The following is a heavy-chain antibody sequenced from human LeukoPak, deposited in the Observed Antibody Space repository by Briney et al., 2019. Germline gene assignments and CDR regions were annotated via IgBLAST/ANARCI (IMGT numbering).Heavy chain of an antibody. D-gene: IGHD3-10*01. CDR2: INTDGSYT. J-gene: IGHJ4*02. CDR1: GFTFSNFW. Sequence: GGSLRLSCAVSGFTFSNFWMHWVRQTPGKGLVWVSRINTDGSYTDYADSVKGRFTISRDNAKNTLYLQMNSLRAEDMAVYYCARGMTYYHGSGKFDYWGQGTLVTVSS. CDR3: ARGMTYYHGSGKFDY. V-gene: IGHV3-74*01.